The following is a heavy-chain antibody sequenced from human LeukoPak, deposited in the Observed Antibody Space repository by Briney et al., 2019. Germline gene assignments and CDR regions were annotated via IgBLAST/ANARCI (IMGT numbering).Heavy chain of an antibody. J-gene: IGHJ4*02. CDR3: ATYDSSVYYYVFDY. CDR1: GFTFSRYW. CDR2: INSEGSTT. V-gene: IGHV3-74*01. D-gene: IGHD3-22*01. Sequence: GGSLRLPCTASGFTFSRYWMHWVRQAPGKALVWVSRINSEGSTTSYADSVKGRFTISRDNAKNTLYLQMNSLRAEDTAVYYCATYDSSVYYYVFDYWGQGTLVTVSS.